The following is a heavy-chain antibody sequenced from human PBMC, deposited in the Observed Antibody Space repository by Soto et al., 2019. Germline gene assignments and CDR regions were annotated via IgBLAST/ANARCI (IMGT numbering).Heavy chain of an antibody. J-gene: IGHJ5*02. Sequence: ASVKVSCKASGYTFTSYGISWVRQAPGQGLEWMGWIGAYNGNTNYAQKLQGRVTMTTDTSTSTAYMELRSLRSDDTAVYYCARVQDIVLMVYAPNWFDPWGQGTLVTVSS. CDR3: ARVQDIVLMVYAPNWFDP. D-gene: IGHD2-8*01. CDR1: GYTFTSYG. V-gene: IGHV1-18*01. CDR2: IGAYNGNT.